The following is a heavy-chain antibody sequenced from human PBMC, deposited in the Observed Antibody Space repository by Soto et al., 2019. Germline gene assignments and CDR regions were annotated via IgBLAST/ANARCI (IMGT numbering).Heavy chain of an antibody. J-gene: IGHJ1*01. Sequence: VQLHESGPGLVKASGTLSLTCAVSGDSISNFHWWTWLRQPPGRGLEWIGEIFHSGSTTYNPSLKRRVTISADKSTNQVPPNLNAVTAADTAVYYCARDGGEGRHSGGGWVKHGGPGFLVTVSS. CDR2: IFHSGST. CDR3: ARDGGEGRHSGGGWVKH. CDR1: GDSISNFHW. D-gene: IGHD1-26*01. V-gene: IGHV4-4*02.